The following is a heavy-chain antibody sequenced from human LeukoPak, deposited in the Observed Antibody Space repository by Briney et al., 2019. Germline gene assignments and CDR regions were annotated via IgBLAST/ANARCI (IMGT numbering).Heavy chain of an antibody. CDR2: INLDGSEK. CDR1: EFTFSNCW. Sequence: PGGSLKLSCATSEFTFSNCWMSWVRQAPGKGLEWVADINLDGSEKSYVDSVKGRFTISRDNAKNSLYLQINSLRVEDTAVYYCARDRGHYYGSGSYSQYWYFDLWGRGTLVTVSS. CDR3: ARDRGHYYGSGSYSQYWYFDL. V-gene: IGHV3-7*01. J-gene: IGHJ2*01. D-gene: IGHD3-10*01.